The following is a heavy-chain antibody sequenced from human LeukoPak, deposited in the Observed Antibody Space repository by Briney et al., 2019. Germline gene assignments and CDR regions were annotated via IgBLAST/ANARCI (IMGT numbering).Heavy chain of an antibody. D-gene: IGHD4-17*01. J-gene: IGHJ4*02. Sequence: SETLSLTCTVSGGSIRSYYWSWIRQPAGKGLEWIGRTYSSGSTNYNPSLKSRVTMSVDTSKNLFSLRLSSVTAADTAVYYCARDDGDYVLDYWGQGTLVTVSS. CDR3: ARDDGDYVLDY. V-gene: IGHV4-4*07. CDR1: GGSIRSYY. CDR2: TYSSGST.